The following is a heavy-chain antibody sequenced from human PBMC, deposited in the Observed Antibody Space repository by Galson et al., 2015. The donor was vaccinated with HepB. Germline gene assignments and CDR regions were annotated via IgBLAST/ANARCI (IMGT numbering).Heavy chain of an antibody. D-gene: IGHD2-2*01. CDR2: ISYDGSNK. V-gene: IGHV3-30*18. CDR1: GFTFSSYG. J-gene: IGHJ6*02. Sequence: SLRLSCAASGFTFSSYGMHWVRQAPGKGLEWVAVISYDGSNKYYADSVKGRFTISRDNSKNTLYLQMNSLRAEDTAVYYCAKDVVPAARLSYYGMDVWGQGTTVTVSS. CDR3: AKDVVPAARLSYYGMDV.